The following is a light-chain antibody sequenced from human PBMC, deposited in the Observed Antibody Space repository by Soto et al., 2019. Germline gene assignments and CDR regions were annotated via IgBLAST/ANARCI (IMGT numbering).Light chain of an antibody. CDR2: GAS. V-gene: IGKV3-15*01. J-gene: IGKJ1*01. CDR1: QSVSSY. CDR3: QQYNNWPPWT. Sequence: IVLTQSAATLSLSPGKRATLFCRASQSVSSYLAWYQQKPGQAPRLLIYGASTRATGIPARFSGSGSGTEFTLTISSLQSEDFAVYYCQQYNNWPPWTFGQGTKVDIK.